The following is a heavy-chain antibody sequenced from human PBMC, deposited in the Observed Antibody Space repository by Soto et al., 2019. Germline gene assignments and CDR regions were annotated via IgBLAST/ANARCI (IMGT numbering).Heavy chain of an antibody. D-gene: IGHD6-13*01. CDR2: IYPGDSDT. CDR3: ARLKSAAAGMDV. CDR1: GCSLTSYW. V-gene: IGHV5-51*01. Sequence: ESLQISGKGSGCSLTSYWIAWVRQMPGKGLEWMGIIYPGDSDTRYSPSFQGQVTISADKSISTAYLQWSSLKAADTAIYYCARLKSAAAGMDVWGQGTTVTVSS. J-gene: IGHJ6*02.